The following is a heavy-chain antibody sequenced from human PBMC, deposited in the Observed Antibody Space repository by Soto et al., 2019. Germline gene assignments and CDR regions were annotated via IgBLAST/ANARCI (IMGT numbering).Heavy chain of an antibody. V-gene: IGHV1-3*01. Sequence: QVQLVQSGAEVKKPGASVKVSCKASGYTFTSYAMHWVRQAPGQRLEWMGWINAGNGNTKYSQKFQGRVTITRDTSASTAYVELSSLRSEDTAVYYCARERRIWGSYRRIWLDPWGQGTLVTVSS. CDR1: GYTFTSYA. CDR3: ARERRIWGSYRRIWLDP. D-gene: IGHD3-16*02. J-gene: IGHJ5*02. CDR2: INAGNGNT.